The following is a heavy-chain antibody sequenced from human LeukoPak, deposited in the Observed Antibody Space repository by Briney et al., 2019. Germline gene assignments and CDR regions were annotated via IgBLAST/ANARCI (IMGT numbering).Heavy chain of an antibody. Sequence: LSLTCTVSGGSISSSSYYWGWIRQPPGKGLEWVAVISYDGSNKYYADSVKGRFTISRDNSKNTLYLQMNSLRAEDTAVYYCARDGDYGYYSDYWGQGTLVTVSS. CDR2: ISYDGSNK. V-gene: IGHV3-30-3*01. J-gene: IGHJ4*02. D-gene: IGHD4-17*01. CDR1: GGSISSSS. CDR3: ARDGDYGYYSDY.